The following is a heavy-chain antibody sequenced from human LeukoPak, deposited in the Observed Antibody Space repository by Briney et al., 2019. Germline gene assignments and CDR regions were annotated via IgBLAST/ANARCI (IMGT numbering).Heavy chain of an antibody. J-gene: IGHJ5*02. V-gene: IGHV1-69*04. Sequence: GASVKVSCKASGYTFTSYGISWVRQAPGQGLEWMGRIIPILGIANYAQKFQGRVTITADKSTSTAYMELSSLRSEDTAVYYCARDYGQNWFDPWGQGTLVTVSS. CDR3: ARDYGQNWFDP. CDR2: IIPILGIA. CDR1: GYTFTSYG. D-gene: IGHD4-17*01.